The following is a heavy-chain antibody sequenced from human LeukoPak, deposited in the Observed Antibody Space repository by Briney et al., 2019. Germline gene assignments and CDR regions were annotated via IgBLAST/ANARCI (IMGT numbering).Heavy chain of an antibody. J-gene: IGHJ4*02. CDR3: ARDYIFDY. D-gene: IGHD2-2*02. CDR2: ISSSGSTI. Sequence: GASLRLSCAAPGFTSSSYGMNWVPQAPGKGLEWGSYISSSGSTIYYADSVKGRFTISRDNAKNSLYLQMNSLRAEDTAVYYCARDYIFDYWGQGTLVTVSS. CDR1: GFTSSSYG. V-gene: IGHV3-48*03.